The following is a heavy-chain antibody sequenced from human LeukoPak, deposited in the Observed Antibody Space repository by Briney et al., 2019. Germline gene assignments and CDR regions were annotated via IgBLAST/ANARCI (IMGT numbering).Heavy chain of an antibody. J-gene: IGHJ3*02. V-gene: IGHV4-38-2*01. Sequence: SETLSLTCAVSGYSISSGYYWGWIRQPPGKGLEWIGSIYHSGSTYHNPSLKSRVTISVDTSKNQFSLKLSSVTAADTAVYYCARTRIVVVIAALDAFDIWGQGTMVTVSS. CDR1: GYSISSGYY. CDR3: ARTRIVVVIAALDAFDI. D-gene: IGHD2-21*01. CDR2: IYHSGST.